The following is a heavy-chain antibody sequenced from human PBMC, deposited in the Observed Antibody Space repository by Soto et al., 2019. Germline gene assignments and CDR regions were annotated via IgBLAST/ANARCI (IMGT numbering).Heavy chain of an antibody. V-gene: IGHV3-48*02. CDR1: GFTFSSYS. D-gene: IGHD3-10*01. Sequence: ESGGGLVQPGGSLRLSCAASGFTFSSYSMNWVRQAPGKGLEWVSYISSSSSTIYYADSVKGRFTISRDNAKNSLYLQMNSLRDEDTAVYYCARRGVGTYYYYGMDVWGQGTTVTVSS. J-gene: IGHJ6*02. CDR3: ARRGVGTYYYYGMDV. CDR2: ISSSSSTI.